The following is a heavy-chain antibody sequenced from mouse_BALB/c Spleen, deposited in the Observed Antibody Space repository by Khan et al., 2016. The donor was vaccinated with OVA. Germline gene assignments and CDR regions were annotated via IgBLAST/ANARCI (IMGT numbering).Heavy chain of an antibody. CDR3: ARDGSRYNYAMDY. V-gene: IGHV3-2*02. D-gene: IGHD2-3*01. J-gene: IGHJ4*01. CDR1: GYSITSDYA. Sequence: EVQLQESGPGLVKPSQSLSLTCTVTGYSITSDYAWNWIRQFPGNKLEWMGYISYSGSTNYNPALKSRISITRDTSTNQFFLLFNSVTTEDTATYYCARDGSRYNYAMDYWGQGTSVTVSS. CDR2: ISYSGST.